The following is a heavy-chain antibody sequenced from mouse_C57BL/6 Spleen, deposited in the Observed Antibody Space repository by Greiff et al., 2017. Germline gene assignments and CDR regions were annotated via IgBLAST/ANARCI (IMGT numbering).Heavy chain of an antibody. CDR2: IDPETGGT. CDR1: GYTFTDYE. CDR3: TRNDGSSGY. J-gene: IGHJ2*01. D-gene: IGHD1-1*01. Sequence: QVQLQQSGAELVRPGASVTLSCKASGYTFTDYEMHWVKQTPVHGLEWIGAIDPETGGTAYNQKFKGKAILTADKSASTAYMELRSLTSEDSAVYYGTRNDGSSGYWGQGTTRTVSS. V-gene: IGHV1-15*01.